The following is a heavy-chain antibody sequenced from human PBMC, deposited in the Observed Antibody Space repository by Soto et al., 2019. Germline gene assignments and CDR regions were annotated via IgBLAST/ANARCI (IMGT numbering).Heavy chain of an antibody. CDR3: ARDPPNSITWKGHFDH. D-gene: IGHD3-22*01. J-gene: IGHJ4*02. CDR2: VTGSGDST. V-gene: IGHV3-23*01. CDR1: GFTFSRFA. Sequence: GGSLRLSCAASGFTFSRFAMSWVRQAPGKGLEWVSAVTGSGDSTYYADSVKGRFTISRDNSKNTLYLQVINLRAEDTAVYYCARDPPNSITWKGHFDHWGQGTLVTVSS.